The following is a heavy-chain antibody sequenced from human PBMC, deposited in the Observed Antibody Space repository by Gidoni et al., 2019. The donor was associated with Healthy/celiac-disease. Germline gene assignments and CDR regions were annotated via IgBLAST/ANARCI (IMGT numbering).Heavy chain of an antibody. J-gene: IGHJ5*02. CDR2: ISTSGST. V-gene: IGHV4-61*02. CDR3: ARDQNWFDP. Sequence: QVQLQESGPGLVKPSQTLSLTCTVSGGSISSGSYYWSWVRQPAGKGLEWVGRISTSGSTNYNPSLKSRVTISVDTSKNQFSLKLSSVTAADTAVYYCARDQNWFDPWGQGTLVTVSS. CDR1: GGSISSGSYY.